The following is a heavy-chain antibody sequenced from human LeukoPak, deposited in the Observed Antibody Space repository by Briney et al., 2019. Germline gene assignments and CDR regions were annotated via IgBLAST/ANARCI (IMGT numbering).Heavy chain of an antibody. V-gene: IGHV1-46*01. D-gene: IGHD3-3*01. Sequence: ASVKVSCKASGYTFTSYYMHWVRQAPGQGLEWMGIINPSGGSTSYAQKFQGRVTMTRDTSTSTVYMELSSLGSEDTAVYYCAREGITIFGVVITEYYFDYWGQGTVVTVSS. CDR3: AREGITIFGVVITEYYFDY. CDR1: GYTFTSYY. CDR2: INPSGGST. J-gene: IGHJ4*02.